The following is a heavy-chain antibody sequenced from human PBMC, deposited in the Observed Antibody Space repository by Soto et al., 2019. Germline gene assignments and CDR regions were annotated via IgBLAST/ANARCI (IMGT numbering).Heavy chain of an antibody. CDR2: IFYTGST. CDR1: GGTINSGDYF. J-gene: IGHJ5*02. Sequence: PSETLSLTCSVSGGTINSGDYFWSWIRQPPGKGLEWIGSIFYTGSTYYSPSLKSRASMSMDTSKNLFSLRLRSLTPEDTAVYYCTRLRGDGWLDLWGQGTQVTVSS. CDR3: TRLRGDGWLDL. V-gene: IGHV4-30-4*01.